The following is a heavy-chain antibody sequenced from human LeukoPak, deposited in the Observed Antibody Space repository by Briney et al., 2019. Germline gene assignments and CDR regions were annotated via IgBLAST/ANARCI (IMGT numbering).Heavy chain of an antibody. CDR1: GGSISSSSYY. J-gene: IGHJ4*02. Sequence: SETLSLTCTVSGGSISSSSYYWGWIRQPPGKGLEWIGSIYYSGSTYYNPSLKSRVTISVDTSKNQFSLKLSPVTAADTAVYYCARSGWPGYWGQGTLVTVSS. D-gene: IGHD6-19*01. V-gene: IGHV4-39*01. CDR2: IYYSGST. CDR3: ARSGWPGY.